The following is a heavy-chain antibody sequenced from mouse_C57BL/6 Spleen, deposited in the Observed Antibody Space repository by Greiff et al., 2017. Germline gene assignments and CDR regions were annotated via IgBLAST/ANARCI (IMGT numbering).Heavy chain of an antibody. CDR1: GFTFTDYY. D-gene: IGHD1-1*01. Sequence: EVQRVESGGGLVQPGGSLSLSCAASGFTFTDYYMSWVRQPPGKALEWLGFIRNKANGYTTEYSASVKGRFTISRDNSQSILYLQMNALRAEDSATYYCARYNGPTGGFAYWGQGTLVTVSA. CDR3: ARYNGPTGGFAY. J-gene: IGHJ3*01. CDR2: IRNKANGYTT. V-gene: IGHV7-3*01.